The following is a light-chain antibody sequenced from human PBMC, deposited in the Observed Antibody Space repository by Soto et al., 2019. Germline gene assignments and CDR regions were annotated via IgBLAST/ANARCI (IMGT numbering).Light chain of an antibody. V-gene: IGKV3-15*01. CDR3: QQYNNWPPYT. J-gene: IGKJ2*01. Sequence: EIVMTQSPATLSVSPGERATLSCGASQSVSSNLAWYQQKPGQAPRLLIYGASTRATGIQARFSGSGSGTEFTLTISSLQSEDFAVYYCQQYNNWPPYTFGQGTKLEIK. CDR2: GAS. CDR1: QSVSSN.